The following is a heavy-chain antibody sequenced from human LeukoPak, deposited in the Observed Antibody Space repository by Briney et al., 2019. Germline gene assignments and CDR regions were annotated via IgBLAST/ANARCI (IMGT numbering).Heavy chain of an antibody. J-gene: IGHJ2*01. D-gene: IGHD6-13*01. V-gene: IGHV3-33*01. CDR1: GFTFSSYG. CDR2: IWYDGSTQ. CDR3: ARATSPMTAAGTDWYFDL. Sequence: GGSLRLSCAASGFTFSSYGMHWVRQAPGKGLEWVTVIWYDGSTQYYADSVKGRFTVSRENSKNTLYLQMNSLRAEDTAVYYCARATSPMTAAGTDWYFDLWGRGTLVTVSS.